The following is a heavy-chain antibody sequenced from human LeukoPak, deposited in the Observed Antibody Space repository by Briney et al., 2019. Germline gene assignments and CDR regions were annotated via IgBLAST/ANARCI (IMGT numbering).Heavy chain of an antibody. CDR3: ARGLIVVVPAARNGGPYYYYYMDV. V-gene: IGHV4-59*08. CDR1: GGSISSYY. D-gene: IGHD2-2*01. CDR2: IYYSGST. J-gene: IGHJ6*03. Sequence: SETLSLTCTVSGGSISSYYWSWIRQPPGKGLEWIGYIYYSGSTNYNPSLKSRVTISVDTSKNQFSLKLSSVTAADTAVYYCARGLIVVVPAARNGGPYYYYYMDVWGKGTTVTVSS.